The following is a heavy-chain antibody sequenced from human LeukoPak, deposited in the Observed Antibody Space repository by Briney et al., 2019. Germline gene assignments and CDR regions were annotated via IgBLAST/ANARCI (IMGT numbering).Heavy chain of an antibody. Sequence: ASVKVSCKASGYTFTTYYMHWVRQAPGQGLEWMGIINPSGDSTKYAQKFQGRATMTRDTSTSTVYMELSSLRSEDTAVYYCARMQTSGWFNDAFDIWGQGTMVTVSS. J-gene: IGHJ3*02. CDR2: INPSGDST. D-gene: IGHD6-19*01. CDR3: ARMQTSGWFNDAFDI. CDR1: GYTFTTYY. V-gene: IGHV1-46*01.